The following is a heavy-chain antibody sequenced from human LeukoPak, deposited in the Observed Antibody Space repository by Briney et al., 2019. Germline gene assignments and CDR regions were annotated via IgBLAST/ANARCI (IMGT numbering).Heavy chain of an antibody. V-gene: IGHV3-30-3*01. Sequence: GGSLRLSCAASGFTFSSYAMHWVRQAPGKGLEWVAVISYDGSNKYYADSVKGRFTISRDNSKNTLYLQMNSLRAEDTAVCYCARGGGMGVLWFGESTYYFDYWGQGTLVTVSS. CDR1: GFTFSSYA. CDR3: ARGGGMGVLWFGESTYYFDY. D-gene: IGHD3-10*01. CDR2: ISYDGSNK. J-gene: IGHJ4*02.